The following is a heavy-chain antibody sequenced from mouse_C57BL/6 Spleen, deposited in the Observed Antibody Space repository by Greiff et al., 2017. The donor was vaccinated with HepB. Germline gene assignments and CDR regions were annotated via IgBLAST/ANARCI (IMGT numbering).Heavy chain of an antibody. D-gene: IGHD2-2*01. J-gene: IGHJ4*01. CDR2: INPNNGGT. V-gene: IGHV1-26*01. CDR1: GYTFTDYY. CDR3: ARWGGWLRRPYAMDY. Sequence: EVQLQQSGPELVKPGASVKISCKASGYTFTDYYMNWVKQSHGKSLEWIGDINPNNGGTSYNQKFKGKATLTVDKSSSTAYMELRSLTSEDSAVYDGARWGGWLRRPYAMDYWGQGTSVTVSS.